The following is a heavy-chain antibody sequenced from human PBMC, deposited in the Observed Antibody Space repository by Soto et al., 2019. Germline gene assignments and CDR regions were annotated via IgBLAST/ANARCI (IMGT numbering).Heavy chain of an antibody. CDR1: GYSFTSYW. Sequence: GESLKISCKGSGYSFTSYWIGWVRQMPGKGLEWMGIIYPGDSYTNYSPSFQGHVTISADKSISTAYLQWSSLKASDTAMYYCARLVGFGELYYYYGMDVWGQGTTVTVSS. CDR2: IYPGDSYT. CDR3: ARLVGFGELYYYYGMDV. D-gene: IGHD3-10*01. V-gene: IGHV5-51*01. J-gene: IGHJ6*02.